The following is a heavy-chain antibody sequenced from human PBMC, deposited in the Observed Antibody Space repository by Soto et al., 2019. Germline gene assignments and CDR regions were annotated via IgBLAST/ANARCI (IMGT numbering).Heavy chain of an antibody. CDR3: AGMPYYDILTGRRIDY. V-gene: IGHV3-11*01. CDR2: ISSSGSTT. Sequence: PGGSLRLSCAASGFTFSDYYMSWIRQAPGKGLEWVSYISSSGSTTYYADSVKGRFTISRDNAKNSLYLQMNSLRAEDTAVYYCAGMPYYDILTGRRIDYWGQGTLVTVSS. CDR1: GFTFSDYY. J-gene: IGHJ4*02. D-gene: IGHD3-9*01.